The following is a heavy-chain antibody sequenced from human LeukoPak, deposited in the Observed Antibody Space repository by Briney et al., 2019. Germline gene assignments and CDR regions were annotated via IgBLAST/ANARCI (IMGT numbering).Heavy chain of an antibody. CDR1: GYRFTSYW. V-gene: IGHV5-51*01. Sequence: GESLKISCEGSGYRFTSYWIGWVRQMPGKGLEWMGFIYPGDSDTRYSPPFQGQVTISADKSMSTAYLQWSSLKASDTAMYYCARRRGRYSGDAFDIWGQGTMVTVSS. CDR3: ARRRGRYSGDAFDI. D-gene: IGHD1-26*01. CDR2: IYPGDSDT. J-gene: IGHJ3*02.